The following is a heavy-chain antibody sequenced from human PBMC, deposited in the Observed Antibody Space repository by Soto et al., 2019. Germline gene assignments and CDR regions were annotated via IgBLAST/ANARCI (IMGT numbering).Heavy chain of an antibody. D-gene: IGHD3-10*01. Sequence: EVQLVESGGGLVQPEGSLRLSCAASGFTFRLYSMSWVRQAPGKGLEWVSYISRSSTGIHYADSVKGRFTISRDDATNSMHLQMNSLRDGDTAVYYCARAVTWGLDVWGQGTTVSISS. CDR3: ARAVTWGLDV. CDR1: GFTFRLYS. V-gene: IGHV3-48*02. CDR2: ISRSSTGI. J-gene: IGHJ6*02.